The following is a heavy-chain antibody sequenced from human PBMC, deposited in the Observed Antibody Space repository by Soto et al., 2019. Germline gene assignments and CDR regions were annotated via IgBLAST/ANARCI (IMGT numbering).Heavy chain of an antibody. CDR2: ITPSSDTI. CDR1: GFTFISYS. CDR3: ARDIGSGWYYFDY. J-gene: IGHJ4*02. V-gene: IGHV3-48*02. Sequence: PGGSLRLSCAASGFTFISYSMNWVRQAPGKGLEWVSYITPSSDTIYYADSVKGRFTISRDNGKNSLYLQMNSLRDEDTAVYYCARDIGSGWYYFDYWGQGNMVTVSS. D-gene: IGHD6-19*01.